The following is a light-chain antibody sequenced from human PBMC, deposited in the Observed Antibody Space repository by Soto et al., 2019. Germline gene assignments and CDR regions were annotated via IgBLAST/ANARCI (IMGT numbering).Light chain of an antibody. CDR2: AS. J-gene: IGKJ3*01. Sequence: EIVLTQSPGTLSLSPWERATLSCRASQSVSDSYLAWYQQKPGQAPRLLIYASSRATGIPDRFSGSGSGTDFTLTISRLEPEDFAVYYCQHYGTSGLFGPGTKVGIK. CDR1: QSVSDSY. CDR3: QHYGTSGL. V-gene: IGKV3-20*01.